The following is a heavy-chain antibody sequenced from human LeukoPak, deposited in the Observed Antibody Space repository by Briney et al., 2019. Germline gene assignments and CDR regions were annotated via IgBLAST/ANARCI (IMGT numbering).Heavy chain of an antibody. CDR3: ARGTDGMATVFDY. CDR1: GGSFSVPF. J-gene: IGHJ4*02. D-gene: IGHD5-24*01. V-gene: IGHV4-34*01. CDR2: INPSETT. Sequence: SETLSLTCAVYGGSFSVPFWSGIRQTPEKGLQWIGEINPSETTSYNPSLKSRVSISADVSKNQFSLKLNSVTAADTALYYCARGTDGMATVFDYWGQGILVTVSS.